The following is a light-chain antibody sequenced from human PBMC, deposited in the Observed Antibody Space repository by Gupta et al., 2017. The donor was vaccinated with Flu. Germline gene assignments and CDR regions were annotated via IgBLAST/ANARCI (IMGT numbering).Light chain of an antibody. V-gene: IGKV3-20*01. CDR3: KLYGRSPRYS. J-gene: IGKJ2*03. CDR1: QTVNTNF. CDR2: GTS. Sequence: EIVLTQSPGTLSLSPGERATLSCRASQTVNTNFLAWYQQKPGQAPRLLIYGTSGRASGIPDRFSGSGTGADFSLTISRLEPEDFAVYEGKLYGRSPRYSLGKGNKLE.